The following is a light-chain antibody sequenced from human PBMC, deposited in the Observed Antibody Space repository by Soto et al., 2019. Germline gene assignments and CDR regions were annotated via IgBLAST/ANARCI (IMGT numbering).Light chain of an antibody. V-gene: IGKV3-11*01. CDR1: QSISTY. CDR2: DAS. Sequence: EIVLTQSPATLSLSPGERATLSCRASQSISTYLAWYQQKPGQPPRLLIHDASHRATGIPARFGGSGSGTDFTLTISNLEPEDFAVYYCHQRSSWPLTFGGGTKVDIK. J-gene: IGKJ4*01. CDR3: HQRSSWPLT.